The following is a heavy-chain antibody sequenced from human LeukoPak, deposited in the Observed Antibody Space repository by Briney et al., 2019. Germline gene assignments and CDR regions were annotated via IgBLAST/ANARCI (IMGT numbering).Heavy chain of an antibody. D-gene: IGHD2-2*01. Sequence: GGSLRLSCAASGFTFSTYAMSWVRQALGKGLEWVSAISGSVGTTYYADSVKGRFTVSRDNSKNTLYLQMNSLRAEDTAVYYCAKCFAVYCSTIICTPYYFDYWGQGTLVTVSS. CDR2: ISGSVGTT. V-gene: IGHV3-23*01. J-gene: IGHJ4*02. CDR1: GFTFSTYA. CDR3: AKCFAVYCSTIICTPYYFDY.